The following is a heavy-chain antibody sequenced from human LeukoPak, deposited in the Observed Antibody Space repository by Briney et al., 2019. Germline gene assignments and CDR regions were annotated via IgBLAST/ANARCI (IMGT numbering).Heavy chain of an antibody. V-gene: IGHV3-20*04. J-gene: IGHJ4*02. D-gene: IGHD6-19*01. CDR1: GFTFDDHV. CDR2: INWNGGST. CDR3: AGGDRNGWYFDY. Sequence: AGGSLRLSCAASGFTFDDHVMSWVRQAPGKGLEWVSGINWNGGSTGYADSVKGRFTISRDNAKNSLYLQMNSLRAEDTALYYCAGGDRNGWYFDYWGQGTLVTVSS.